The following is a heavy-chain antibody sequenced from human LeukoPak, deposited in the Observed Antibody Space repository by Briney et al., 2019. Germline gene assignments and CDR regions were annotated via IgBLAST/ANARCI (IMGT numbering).Heavy chain of an antibody. CDR3: ARRAGAYSHPYDY. D-gene: IGHD4/OR15-4a*01. Sequence: GGSLRLSCAASGFTFSSYGMHWVRQAPGKGLDWVAFIHHDGSNKYYADSVRGRFTISRDNSKNTLYLQMNSLRAEDTAVYYCARRAGAYSHPYDYWGQGTLVTVSS. J-gene: IGHJ4*02. CDR1: GFTFSSYG. V-gene: IGHV3-30*02. CDR2: IHHDGSNK.